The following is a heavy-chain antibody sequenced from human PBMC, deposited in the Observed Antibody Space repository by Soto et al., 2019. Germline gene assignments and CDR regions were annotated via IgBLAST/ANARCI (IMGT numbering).Heavy chain of an antibody. CDR2: IYYSGST. Sequence: PSETLSLTCTVSGGTTSSYYWSWIRQPPGKGLGWIGYIYYSGSTNYDPSPKSRVTISVDTSKNRFSLKLTSVTAADTAVYYCARGTSGSPRSNLDYWGQGTLVTVSS. J-gene: IGHJ4*02. V-gene: IGHV4-59*01. CDR3: ARGTSGSPRSNLDY. D-gene: IGHD1-26*01. CDR1: GGTTSSYY.